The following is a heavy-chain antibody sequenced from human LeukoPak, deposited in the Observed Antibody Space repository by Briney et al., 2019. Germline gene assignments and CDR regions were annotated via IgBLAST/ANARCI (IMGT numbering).Heavy chain of an antibody. D-gene: IGHD2-21*01. V-gene: IGHV3-30*02. CDR3: TTSSYCEKNVCQTYFDF. CDR2: IQYNGTNK. Sequence: GSLRLSCAASGFIFSNYGMHWVRQAPGKGLEWVAFIQYNGTNKDYADSVKGRFTISRDDSENTLYLQMSSLKTEDTAVYYCTTSSYCEKNVCQTYFDFWGQGTLVTVSS. J-gene: IGHJ4*02. CDR1: GFIFSNYG.